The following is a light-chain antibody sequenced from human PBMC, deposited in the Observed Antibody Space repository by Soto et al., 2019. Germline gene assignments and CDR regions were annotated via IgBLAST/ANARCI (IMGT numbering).Light chain of an antibody. Sequence: DVHMSQSPSSLSASVGYRVTITCQAGQDISVYFNWYQQKPGKAPKLLIYDASILETGVPSRVSGSGSGTDFTFTISSLPPEDFEPYYCQQYDNLPLTFGGGTKVDIK. J-gene: IGKJ4*01. CDR2: DAS. CDR3: QQYDNLPLT. V-gene: IGKV1-33*01. CDR1: QDISVY.